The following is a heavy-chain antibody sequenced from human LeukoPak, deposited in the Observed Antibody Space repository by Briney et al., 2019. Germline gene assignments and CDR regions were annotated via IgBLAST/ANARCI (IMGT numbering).Heavy chain of an antibody. V-gene: IGHV1-2*02. Sequence: ASVKVSCKVSGYTLTELSMHWVRQAPGQGLEWMGWINPNSGGTNYAQKFQGRVTMTRDTSISTAYMELSRLRSDDTAVYYCAREPQVVSFDYWGQGTLVTVSS. J-gene: IGHJ4*02. CDR1: GYTLTELS. CDR2: INPNSGGT. CDR3: AREPQVVSFDY. D-gene: IGHD2-15*01.